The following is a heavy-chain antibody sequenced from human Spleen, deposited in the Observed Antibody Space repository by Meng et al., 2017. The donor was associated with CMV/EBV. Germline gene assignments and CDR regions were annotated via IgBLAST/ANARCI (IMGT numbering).Heavy chain of an antibody. Sequence: SETLSLTCSVSGGSMRSFYWTWIRQPAGKGMAWIGQIYYSGNTNYNPSLKSRVTISVDTSNNQLSLNLSSVTAADTSVYFCARGVEGFWSGYTWFDPWGQGTLVTVSS. J-gene: IGHJ5*02. CDR3: ARGVEGFWSGYTWFDP. CDR2: IYYSGNT. CDR1: GGSMRSFY. V-gene: IGHV4-59*01. D-gene: IGHD3-3*01.